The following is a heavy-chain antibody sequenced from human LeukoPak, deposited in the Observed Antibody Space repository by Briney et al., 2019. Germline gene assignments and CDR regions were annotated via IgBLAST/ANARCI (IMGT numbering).Heavy chain of an antibody. V-gene: IGHV3-21*01. D-gene: IGHD2-21*02. CDR2: ISSSSSYI. CDR1: GFTFSSYS. CDR3: ARAYCGGDCYPDY. J-gene: IGHJ4*02. Sequence: PGGSLRLFCAASGFTFSSYSMNWVRQAPGKGLEWVSSISSSSSYIYYADSVKGRFTISRDNAKNSLYLQMNSLRAEDTAVYYCARAYCGGDCYPDYWGQGTLVTVSS.